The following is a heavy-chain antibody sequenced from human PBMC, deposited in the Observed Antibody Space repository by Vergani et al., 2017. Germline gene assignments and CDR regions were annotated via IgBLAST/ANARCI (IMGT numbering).Heavy chain of an antibody. CDR3: AKDPRVLWFGELRG. V-gene: IGHV3-23*01. J-gene: IGHJ4*02. CDR1: GFTFSSYA. Sequence: EVQLLESGGGLVQPGGSLRLSCAASGFTFSSYAMSWVRQAPGKGLEWVSAISGSGGSTYYADSVKGRFTISRDNSKNTLYLQMNSLRAEYTAVYYCAKDPRVLWFGELRGWGQGTLVTVSS. CDR2: ISGSGGST. D-gene: IGHD3-10*01.